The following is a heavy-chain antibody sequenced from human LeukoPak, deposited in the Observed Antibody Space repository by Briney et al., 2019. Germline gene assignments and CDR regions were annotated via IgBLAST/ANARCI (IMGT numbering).Heavy chain of an antibody. CDR3: AKDPRVATIEIFDY. CDR1: GFTFSSYA. J-gene: IGHJ4*02. Sequence: GGSLRLSCAASGFTFSSYAMSWVRQAPGKGLEWVSAISGGGGVTYYADSVKGRFTISRDNSKNTLYLQMNSLRAEDTAVYYCAKDPRVATIEIFDYWGQGTLVTVSS. D-gene: IGHD5-12*01. CDR2: ISGGGGVT. V-gene: IGHV3-23*01.